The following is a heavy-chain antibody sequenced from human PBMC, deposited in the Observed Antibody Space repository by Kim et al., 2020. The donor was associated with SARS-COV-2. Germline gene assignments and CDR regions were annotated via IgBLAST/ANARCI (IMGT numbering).Heavy chain of an antibody. CDR1: GFSFSTYA. CDR2: ISGNGVRT. CDR3: AKDPGGNLPPWYFDL. V-gene: IGHV3-23*01. D-gene: IGHD3-16*01. Sequence: GGSLRLSCAXSGFSFSTYAMSWVRQAPGRGLEWVSVISGNGVRTDYADSVKGRFTISRDNSKNTVSLQMNSLTAEDTAMYYCAKDPGGNLPPWYFDLWGRGTVVTVSS. J-gene: IGHJ2*01.